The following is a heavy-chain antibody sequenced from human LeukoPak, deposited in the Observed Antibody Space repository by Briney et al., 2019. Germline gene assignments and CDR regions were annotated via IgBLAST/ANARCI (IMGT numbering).Heavy chain of an antibody. CDR2: INHSGST. Sequence: SETLSLTCAVYGGSFSGYYWSWIRQPPGKGLEWIGEINHSGSTNYNPSLKSRVTISVDTSKNQFSLKLSSVTAADTAVYYCARSFSAPYYDFWSGTQTHWYFDLWGRGTLVTVSS. J-gene: IGHJ2*01. CDR3: ARSFSAPYYDFWSGTQTHWYFDL. D-gene: IGHD3-3*01. V-gene: IGHV4-34*01. CDR1: GGSFSGYY.